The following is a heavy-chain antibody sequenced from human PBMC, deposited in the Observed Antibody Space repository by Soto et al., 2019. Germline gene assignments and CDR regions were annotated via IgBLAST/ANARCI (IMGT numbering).Heavy chain of an antibody. CDR1: GFTFSSYA. D-gene: IGHD1-1*01. CDR3: AKDLRPVQTTGANKYGMDV. J-gene: IGHJ6*02. CDR2: ISGSGGST. V-gene: IGHV3-23*01. Sequence: GWSLRLSCAASGFTFSSYAMSWVRQAPGKGLEWVSAISGSGGSTYYADSVKGRFTISRDNSKNTLYLQMNSLRAEDTAVYYCAKDLRPVQTTGANKYGMDVPGQGNTVTVYS.